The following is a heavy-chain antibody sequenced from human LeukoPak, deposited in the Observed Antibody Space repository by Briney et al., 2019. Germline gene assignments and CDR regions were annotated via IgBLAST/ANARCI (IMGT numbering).Heavy chain of an antibody. Sequence: GGFLRLSCAASGFTFSSYGIHWVRQAPGKGLAGVGVISYDGSNKYYADSVKGRFTISRDNSKNTLYLQMNSLRAEDTAVYYCAKVGCSGGSCYSSDAFDIWGQGTMVTVSS. CDR3: AKVGCSGGSCYSSDAFDI. D-gene: IGHD2-15*01. CDR2: ISYDGSNK. V-gene: IGHV3-30*18. J-gene: IGHJ3*02. CDR1: GFTFSSYG.